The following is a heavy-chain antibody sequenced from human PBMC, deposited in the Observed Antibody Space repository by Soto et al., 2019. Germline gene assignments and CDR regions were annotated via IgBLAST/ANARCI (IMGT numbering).Heavy chain of an antibody. Sequence: ASVKVSCKAPGYSFASYGSSWVRQAPEQGLEWMGWISAYNGNTNYPQKFQGRVTMTTDISTSTAYMELRSLRSDDTAVYYCARQKYYYDTSGYFMPDYWGQGTQVTVSS. CDR1: GYSFASYG. CDR2: ISAYNGNT. J-gene: IGHJ4*02. V-gene: IGHV1-18*04. D-gene: IGHD3-22*01. CDR3: ARQKYYYDTSGYFMPDY.